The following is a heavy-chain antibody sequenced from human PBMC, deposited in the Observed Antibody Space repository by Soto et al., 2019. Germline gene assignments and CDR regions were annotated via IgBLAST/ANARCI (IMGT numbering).Heavy chain of an antibody. Sequence: EVQLVESGGGLVQPGRSLRLSCAASGFTFDDYAMHWVRQAPGKGLEWVSGISWNSGSIGYADSVKGRFTISRDNAKNSLYLQMNSLRAEDTALYYCAKDIDYYGSGSYKAADYWGQGTLVIVSS. J-gene: IGHJ4*02. D-gene: IGHD3-10*01. CDR3: AKDIDYYGSGSYKAADY. CDR1: GFTFDDYA. CDR2: ISWNSGSI. V-gene: IGHV3-9*01.